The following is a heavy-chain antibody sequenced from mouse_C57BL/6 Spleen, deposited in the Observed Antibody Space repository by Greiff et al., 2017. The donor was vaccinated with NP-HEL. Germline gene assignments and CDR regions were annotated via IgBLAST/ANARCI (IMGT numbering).Heavy chain of an antibody. CDR2: IDPSDSYT. Sequence: QVQLQQPGAELVMPGASVKLSCKASGYTFTSYWMHWVKQRPGQGLEWIGEIDPSDSYTNYNQKFKGKSTLTVDKSSSTAYMQLSSLTSEDFAVYYCASGGNYYGAFDVWGTGTTVTVSS. CDR3: ASGGNYYGAFDV. CDR1: GYTFTSYW. V-gene: IGHV1-69*01. D-gene: IGHD1-1*01. J-gene: IGHJ1*03.